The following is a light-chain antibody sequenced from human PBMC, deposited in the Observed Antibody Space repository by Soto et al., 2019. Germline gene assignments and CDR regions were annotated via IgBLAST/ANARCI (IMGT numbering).Light chain of an antibody. J-gene: IGLJ1*01. Sequence: QSALTQPTSVSGSPGQSITISCTGNHNDIGTYDYVSWYQQHPGRAPRLLIYGVTTRPSGISDRFSASKSGLTASLTISGLQPEDEADYYCSSFTSDRIYVFGPGPSSPS. V-gene: IGLV2-14*03. CDR1: HNDIGTYDY. CDR3: SSFTSDRIYV. CDR2: GVT.